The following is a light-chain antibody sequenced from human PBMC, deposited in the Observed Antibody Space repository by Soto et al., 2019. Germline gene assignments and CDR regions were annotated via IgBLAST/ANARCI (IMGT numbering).Light chain of an antibody. CDR3: ETCDSSLSAAV. CDR1: SSNIGNNY. CDR2: ENN. V-gene: IGLV1-51*02. J-gene: IGLJ3*02. Sequence: QSVLTQPPSVSAAPGQTVTISCSGSSSNIGNNYVSWYQQLPGTSPKLLIYENNKRPSGLPHRFSGSKSGTSATLSITVLQTGDEADHHCETCDSSLSAAVFGGGTQVTVL.